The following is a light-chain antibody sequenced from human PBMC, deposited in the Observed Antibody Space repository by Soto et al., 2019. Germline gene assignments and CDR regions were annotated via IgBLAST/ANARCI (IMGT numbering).Light chain of an antibody. Sequence: QSVLTQPPSVSAAPGQRVTISCTGTNSNIGAGYDVHWYQQLPGTAPRLLIYDDTDRFSGVPDRFFASKSGASASLAITRLQAEDEADYFCQSYDSSLSGWVFGGGTQLTVL. V-gene: IGLV1-40*01. CDR2: DDT. J-gene: IGLJ3*02. CDR1: NSNIGAGYD. CDR3: QSYDSSLSGWV.